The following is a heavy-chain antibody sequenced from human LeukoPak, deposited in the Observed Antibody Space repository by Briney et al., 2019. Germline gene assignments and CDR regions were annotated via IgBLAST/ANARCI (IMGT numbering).Heavy chain of an antibody. V-gene: IGHV3-48*01. CDR3: AKDAQTPSDYYDSSGSFDY. J-gene: IGHJ4*02. Sequence: GGSLRLSCVASGFTFSTFGMNWVRQAPGKGLEWVSYIGSGSSPIYYADSVKGRFIMSRDNSKNTLYLQMNSLRAEDTAVYYCAKDAQTPSDYYDSSGSFDYWGQGTLVTVSS. CDR1: GFTFSTFG. CDR2: IGSGSSPI. D-gene: IGHD3-22*01.